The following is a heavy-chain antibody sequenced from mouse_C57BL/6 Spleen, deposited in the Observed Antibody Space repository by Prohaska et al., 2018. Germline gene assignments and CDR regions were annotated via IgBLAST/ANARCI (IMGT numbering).Heavy chain of an antibody. CDR2: IDPETGGN. D-gene: IGHD1-1*01. V-gene: IGHV1-15*01. J-gene: IGHJ1*03. Sequence: QVQLQQYGAELVRPGASVTLSCKAWGYTFTDYEMHWVKQTPVHDLEGIGAIDPETGGNVYNQKFKGKAILTADKSASTAYMELRSLTSEDSAVYYCTRSNYYGRSPSYFDVWGTGTTVTVSS. CDR1: GYTFTDYE. CDR3: TRSNYYGRSPSYFDV.